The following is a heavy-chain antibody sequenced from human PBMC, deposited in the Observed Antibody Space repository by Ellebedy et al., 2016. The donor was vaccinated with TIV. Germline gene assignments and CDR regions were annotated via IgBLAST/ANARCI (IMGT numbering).Heavy chain of an antibody. CDR1: GFTFSIYW. D-gene: IGHD5-18*01. J-gene: IGHJ6*02. CDR3: ARDRFRDTGMVNYYHYGMDV. Sequence: PGGSLRLSCTTSGFTFSIYWMSWVRQAPGKGLEWVANIKLDGSEKYYVDSVGGRFTISRDNARNSLYLEMNSLRAEDTAVYYCARDRFRDTGMVNYYHYGMDVWGQGTTVTVSS. CDR2: IKLDGSEK. V-gene: IGHV3-7*01.